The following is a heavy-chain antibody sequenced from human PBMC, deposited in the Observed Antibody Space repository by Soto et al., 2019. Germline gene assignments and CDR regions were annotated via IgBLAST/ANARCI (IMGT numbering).Heavy chain of an antibody. CDR1: GYTFSNFW. Sequence: GESLKISCKCSGYTFSNFWMGWVRQLPGKGLEWMGIIYPGDHETRYSPSFHGKVTISADKSINTAYLQWNSLEASDTAFYFCARSPRSSPYFDYWGQGALVTVYS. J-gene: IGHJ4*02. D-gene: IGHD6-13*01. CDR2: IYPGDHET. V-gene: IGHV5-51*01. CDR3: ARSPRSSPYFDY.